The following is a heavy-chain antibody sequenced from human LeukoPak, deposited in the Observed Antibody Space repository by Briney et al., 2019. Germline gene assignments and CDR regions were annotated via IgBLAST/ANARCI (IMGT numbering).Heavy chain of an antibody. V-gene: IGHV4-59*08. D-gene: IGHD1-14*01. Sequence: TSETLSLTCSVSGGSVSSYYWRCIRQSPGKGLEWIGYIHNSGRTNYNPSLKSRVTGFVDTSKNQVSLRLSSVTAADTAVYYCARHGTISSESYFDYWGQGALVTVSS. CDR2: IHNSGRT. CDR3: ARHGTISSESYFDY. J-gene: IGHJ4*02. CDR1: GGSVSSYY.